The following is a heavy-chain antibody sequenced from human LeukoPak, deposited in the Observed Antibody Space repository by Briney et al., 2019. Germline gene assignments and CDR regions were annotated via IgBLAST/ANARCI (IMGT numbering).Heavy chain of an antibody. V-gene: IGHV4-59*01. CDR1: GGSISSYY. J-gene: IGHJ3*02. CDR3: ARVRETFDI. CDR2: IYYSGST. D-gene: IGHD3-3*01. Sequence: SETLSLTCTVSGGSISSYYWSWIRQPPGKGLEWIGYIYYSGSTNYNPSLKSRVTISVDTSKNQFSLKLSSVTAADTAVHYCARVRETFDIWGQGTMVTVSS.